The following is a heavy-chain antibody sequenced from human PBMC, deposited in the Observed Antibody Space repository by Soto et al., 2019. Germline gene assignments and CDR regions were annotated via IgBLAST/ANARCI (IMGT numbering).Heavy chain of an antibody. Sequence: GWSLGLGCAASGFSFSKYAMSWVRQAPGKGLEWVAGIGASGDITWYADSVKGRLSISRDNSKNTLYLQLNSLRFEDTAVYYCAKDDFTDRGDDYFDYWGPGTLVTVSS. D-gene: IGHD2-21*02. CDR2: IGASGDIT. CDR3: AKDDFTDRGDDYFDY. CDR1: GFSFSKYA. V-gene: IGHV3-23*01. J-gene: IGHJ4*02.